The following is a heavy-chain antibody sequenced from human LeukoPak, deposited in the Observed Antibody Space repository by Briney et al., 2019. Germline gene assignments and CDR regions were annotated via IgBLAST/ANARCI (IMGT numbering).Heavy chain of an antibody. J-gene: IGHJ4*02. Sequence: ASVKVSCKVSGYALTELSMHWVRQAPGKGLEWMGGCDPEDGETIYAQKFQGRVTMTEDTSTDTAYMELSSLRSEDTAVYYCATFSPLGYCSSTSCLYFDYCGQGTLVTVSS. CDR1: GYALTELS. CDR2: CDPEDGET. CDR3: ATFSPLGYCSSTSCLYFDY. V-gene: IGHV1-24*01. D-gene: IGHD2-2*01.